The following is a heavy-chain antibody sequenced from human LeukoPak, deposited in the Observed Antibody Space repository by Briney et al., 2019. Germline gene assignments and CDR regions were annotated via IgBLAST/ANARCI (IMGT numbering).Heavy chain of an antibody. D-gene: IGHD3-22*01. Sequence: SETLSLTCAVSGGSISSSNWWSWVRQPPGKGLEWIGEIYHSGGTNYNPSLKSRVTISVDKSKNQFSLKLSSVTAADTAVYYCATSSGYYYSSAFDIWGQGTMVTVSS. CDR1: GGSISSSNW. J-gene: IGHJ3*02. CDR3: ATSSGYYYSSAFDI. V-gene: IGHV4-4*02. CDR2: IYHSGGT.